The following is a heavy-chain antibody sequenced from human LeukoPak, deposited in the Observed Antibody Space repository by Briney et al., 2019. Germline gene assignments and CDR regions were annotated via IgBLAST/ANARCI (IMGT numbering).Heavy chain of an antibody. CDR2: ISAYNGNT. D-gene: IGHD1-26*01. CDR1: GDTFSNHP. V-gene: IGHV1-18*01. Sequence: GASVKVSCKASGDTFSNHPISWVRQAPGQGLEWMGWISAYNGNTNYAQNLQGRVTMTTDTSTSTAYMELRSLRSDDTAVYYCARGHGGSPFDYWGQGTLVTVSS. J-gene: IGHJ4*02. CDR3: ARGHGGSPFDY.